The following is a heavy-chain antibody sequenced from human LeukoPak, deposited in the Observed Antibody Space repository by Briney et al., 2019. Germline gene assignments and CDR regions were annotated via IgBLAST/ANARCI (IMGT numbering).Heavy chain of an antibody. D-gene: IGHD2/OR15-2a*01. J-gene: IGHJ3*02. CDR2: ISAYNGNT. Sequence: GASVKVSRKASGYTFTSYGISWVRESPGQAPEWMGWISAYNGNTNYAQKLQGRVTMTTDTSASTAYMELRSLRSEDTAVYYCASPALNISGDAFDIWGQGTMVTVSS. V-gene: IGHV1-18*01. CDR3: ASPALNISGDAFDI. CDR1: GYTFTSYG.